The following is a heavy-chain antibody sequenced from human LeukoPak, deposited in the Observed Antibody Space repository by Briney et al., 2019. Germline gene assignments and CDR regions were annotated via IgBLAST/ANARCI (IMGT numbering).Heavy chain of an antibody. D-gene: IGHD2-2*01. Sequence: GASVKVSCKASGGTFSSYAISWVRQAPGQGLEWMGGIIPIFGTANYAQKFQGRVTITTDESTSTAYMELSSLRSEDTAVYYCARASEAVYYHYYYYMDVWGKGTTVTVSS. V-gene: IGHV1-69*05. CDR1: GGTFSSYA. CDR3: ARASEAVYYHYYYYMDV. CDR2: IIPIFGTA. J-gene: IGHJ6*03.